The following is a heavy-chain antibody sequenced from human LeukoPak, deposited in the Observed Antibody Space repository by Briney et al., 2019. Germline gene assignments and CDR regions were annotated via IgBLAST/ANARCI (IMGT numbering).Heavy chain of an antibody. V-gene: IGHV4-39*07. CDR2: IYYSGST. D-gene: IGHD4-17*01. J-gene: IGHJ6*02. CDR3: AREPNYGDPLLLDYGMDV. CDR1: GGSISSSSYY. Sequence: SETLSLTCTVSGGSISSSSYYWGWIRQPPGKGLEWIGSIYYSGSTYYNPSLKSRVTISVDTSKNQFSLKLSSVTAADTAVYYCAREPNYGDPLLLDYGMDVWGQGTTVTVSS.